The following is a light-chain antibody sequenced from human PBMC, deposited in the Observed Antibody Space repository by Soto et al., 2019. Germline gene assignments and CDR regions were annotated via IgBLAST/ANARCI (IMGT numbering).Light chain of an antibody. CDR3: QQYKSWPPIT. CDR2: SAS. CDR1: QGISSF. J-gene: IGKJ5*01. V-gene: IGKV1-9*01. Sequence: DIQMTQSPSSLSASVGDRVTITCRASQGISSFLAWYQQQPGKAPTLLIHSASTRATGIPARFSGSGSGTEFTLTISGLQSEDSAVYYCQQYKSWPPITFGQGTRLEIK.